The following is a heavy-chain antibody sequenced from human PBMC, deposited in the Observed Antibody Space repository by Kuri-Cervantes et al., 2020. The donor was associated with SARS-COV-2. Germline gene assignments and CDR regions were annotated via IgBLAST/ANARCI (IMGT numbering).Heavy chain of an antibody. J-gene: IGHJ4*02. CDR2: INHSGST. CDR3: ARVGGSIRLRIAAAGIYYFDY. Sequence: GSLRLSCAVYGGSFSGYYWSWIRQPPGKGLEWIGEINHSGSTNYNPSLKSRVTISVDTSKNQFSLKLSSVTAADTAVYYCARVGGSIRLRIAAAGIYYFDYWGQGTLVTVSS. D-gene: IGHD6-13*01. V-gene: IGHV4-34*01. CDR1: GGSFSGYY.